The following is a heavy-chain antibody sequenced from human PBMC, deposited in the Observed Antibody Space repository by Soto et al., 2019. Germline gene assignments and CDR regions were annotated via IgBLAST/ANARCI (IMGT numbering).Heavy chain of an antibody. J-gene: IGHJ4*02. CDR1: GFTFSSYS. CDR2: ISSSSSYI. Sequence: EVQLVESGGGLVKPGGSLRLSCAASGFTFSSYSMNWVRQAPGKGLEWVLSISSSSSYIYYADSVKGRFTISRDNAKNSLYLQMNSLRAEDTAVYYCARRGDTGFDYWGQGTLVTVSS. CDR3: ARRGDTGFDY. D-gene: IGHD3-10*01. V-gene: IGHV3-21*01.